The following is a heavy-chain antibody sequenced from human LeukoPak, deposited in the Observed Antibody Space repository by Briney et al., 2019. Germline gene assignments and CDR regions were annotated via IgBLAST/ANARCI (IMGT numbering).Heavy chain of an antibody. CDR3: AKDTAQYDFWSGLDY. J-gene: IGHJ4*02. CDR1: GFTFSSYG. D-gene: IGHD3-3*01. V-gene: IGHV3-30*18. CDR2: ISYDGSNK. Sequence: PGRSLRLSCAASGFTFSSYGMHWVRQAPGKGLEWVAVISYDGSNKYYADSVKGRFTISRDNSKNTLYLQMNSLRAEDTAVYYCAKDTAQYDFWSGLDYWGQGTLVTVSS.